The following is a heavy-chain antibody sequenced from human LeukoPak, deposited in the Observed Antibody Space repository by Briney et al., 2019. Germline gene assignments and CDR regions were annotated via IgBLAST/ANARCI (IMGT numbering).Heavy chain of an antibody. D-gene: IGHD2-21*02. J-gene: IGHJ4*02. CDR1: GFTFSSFS. V-gene: IGHV3-21*01. CDR2: ISSRRGSI. Sequence: GGSLRLSCAASGFTFSSFSMNWVRQAPGKGLEWVSYISSRRGSIYYADSLKGRFTISRDNARNTLYLQMDSLRAEDTAVYYCARDTTYCGSGCYSLTDCWGQGTLVSVSS. CDR3: ARDTTYCGSGCYSLTDC.